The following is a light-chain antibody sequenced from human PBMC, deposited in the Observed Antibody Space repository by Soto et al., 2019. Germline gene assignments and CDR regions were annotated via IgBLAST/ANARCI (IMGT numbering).Light chain of an antibody. Sequence: EIVLTQSPGTLSLSPGERATLSCRASQSLNSFYLAWYQQKPGQAPRLLIYGSSNRATGIPDRFSGSGSGTDFTLTIISLDPDDFALYYCQQYDISPRTFGQGTKVEVK. CDR3: QQYDISPRT. CDR1: QSLNSFY. V-gene: IGKV3-20*01. J-gene: IGKJ1*01. CDR2: GSS.